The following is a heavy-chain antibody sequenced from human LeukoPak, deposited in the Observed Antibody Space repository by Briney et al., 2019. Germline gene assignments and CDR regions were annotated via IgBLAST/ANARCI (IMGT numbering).Heavy chain of an antibody. D-gene: IGHD2-21*02. CDR1: GGSISSGGYY. CDR2: IYSSGST. Sequence: EASQTLSLTCTVSGGSISSGGYYWSWIRQPPGKGLEWIGYIYSSGSTNYNPSLKSRITISVDTSKNQFSLKLSSVTAADTAVYYCARFAYCGGHCWYYFDYWGQGSLVTVSS. J-gene: IGHJ4*02. V-gene: IGHV4-61*08. CDR3: ARFAYCGGHCWYYFDY.